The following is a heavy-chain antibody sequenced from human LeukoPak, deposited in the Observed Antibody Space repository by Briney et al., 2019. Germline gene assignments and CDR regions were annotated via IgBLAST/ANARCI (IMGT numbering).Heavy chain of an antibody. J-gene: IGHJ5*02. D-gene: IGHD6-13*01. CDR3: ATYRGVIAAAGTDNWFDP. Sequence: SVKVSCKAYGYTFSSYGISWVRQAPGQGLEWMGGIIPIFGTANYAQKFQGRVTITADESTSTAYMELSSLRSEDTAVYYCATYRGVIAAAGTDNWFDPWGQGTLVTVSS. V-gene: IGHV1-69*13. CDR1: GYTFSSYG. CDR2: IIPIFGTA.